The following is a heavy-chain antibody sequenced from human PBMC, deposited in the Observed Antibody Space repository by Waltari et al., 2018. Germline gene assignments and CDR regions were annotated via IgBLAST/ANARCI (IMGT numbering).Heavy chain of an antibody. Sequence: LQLQESGPGLVKPSEALSLTCTVSGDSISSSSYYWGWIRHPPGKGPGWIASFYYSGSPYYNPSLKSQFTLSVYTSKNQFSLKLSSVTAADTAVYYCARTVAGFIGSWYFDLWGRGTLVTVSS. D-gene: IGHD6-19*01. CDR3: ARTVAGFIGSWYFDL. J-gene: IGHJ2*01. CDR1: GDSISSSSYY. V-gene: IGHV4-39*01. CDR2: FYYSGSP.